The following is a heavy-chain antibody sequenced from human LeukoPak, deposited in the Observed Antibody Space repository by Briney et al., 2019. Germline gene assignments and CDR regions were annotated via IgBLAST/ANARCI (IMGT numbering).Heavy chain of an antibody. D-gene: IGHD4/OR15-4a*01. CDR2: ISYDGSNK. CDR3: ARGRGDYGWYFDY. J-gene: IGHJ4*02. CDR1: GFTFSSYA. V-gene: IGHV3-30-3*01. Sequence: GRSLRLSCAASGFTFSSYAMHWVRQAPGKGQEWVAVISYDGSNKYYADSVKGRFTISRDNSKNTLYLQMNSLRAEDTAVYYCARGRGDYGWYFDYWGQGTLVTVSS.